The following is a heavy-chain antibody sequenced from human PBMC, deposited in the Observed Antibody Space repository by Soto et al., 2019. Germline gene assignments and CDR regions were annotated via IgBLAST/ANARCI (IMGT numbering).Heavy chain of an antibody. J-gene: IGHJ4*02. Sequence: EVQLVESGGGLVQPGGSLRLSCAASGFTFSSYWMHWVRQAPGKGLVWVSRINSDGSTTSYADSVKGRFTISRDNAKNTLYLQMNSLTAEDTALYYCARVAHGMYYFDYWGQGALVTVSS. CDR1: GFTFSSYW. V-gene: IGHV3-74*01. CDR2: INSDGSTT. D-gene: IGHD1-26*01. CDR3: ARVAHGMYYFDY.